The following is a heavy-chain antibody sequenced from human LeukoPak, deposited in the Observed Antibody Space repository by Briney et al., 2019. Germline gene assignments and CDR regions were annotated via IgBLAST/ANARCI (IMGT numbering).Heavy chain of an antibody. Sequence: PGGSLRLSCAASGFPFSSYWMHWVRQGPGKGLVWVSRIDNDGSSTTYADSVKGRFTISRDNAKNTLYLQMDSLRAEDTAVYYCASQTVVGATDYWGQGTLVTVSS. CDR2: IDNDGSST. D-gene: IGHD1-26*01. CDR3: ASQTVVGATDY. J-gene: IGHJ4*02. CDR1: GFPFSSYW. V-gene: IGHV3-74*01.